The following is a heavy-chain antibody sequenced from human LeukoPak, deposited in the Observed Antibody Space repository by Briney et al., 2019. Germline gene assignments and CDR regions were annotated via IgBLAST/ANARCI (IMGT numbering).Heavy chain of an antibody. CDR1: GYTFTGYY. Sequence: VASVKVSCKASGYTFTGYYMHWVRQAPGQGLEWMGRINPNSGGTNYAQKFQGRVTMTRDTSISTAYMELSRLRSDDTAVYYCARGGLFYYDSSGYYQNDYWGQGTLVTVSS. J-gene: IGHJ4*02. V-gene: IGHV1-2*06. CDR2: INPNSGGT. D-gene: IGHD3-22*01. CDR3: ARGGLFYYDSSGYYQNDY.